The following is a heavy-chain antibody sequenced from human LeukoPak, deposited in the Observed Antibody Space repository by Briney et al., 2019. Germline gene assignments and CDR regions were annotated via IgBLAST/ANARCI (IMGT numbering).Heavy chain of an antibody. CDR2: IYYSGST. CDR1: GGSISSYY. Sequence: SETLSLTCTVSGGSISSYYWSWIRRPPWKGVEWIGYIYYSGSTNYNPSLKSRVTISVDTSKNQSSLKLSSVTAAHTAVSYCARHSQQLYSRGASDYWGQGNLVTVSS. CDR3: ARHSQQLYSRGASDY. J-gene: IGHJ4*02. D-gene: IGHD6-13*01. V-gene: IGHV4-59*08.